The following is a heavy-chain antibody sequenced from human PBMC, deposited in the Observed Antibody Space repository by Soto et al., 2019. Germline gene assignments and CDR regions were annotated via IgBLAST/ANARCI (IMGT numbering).Heavy chain of an antibody. V-gene: IGHV1-3*01. D-gene: IGHD1-1*01. J-gene: IGHJ4*02. Sequence: QVQLVQSGAEVKKPGASVKVSCKASGYTFSNYAVHWVRQAPGQRLEWMGWINVGNGNTKCSQKFQGRVTITRDTSASTAYMELSSLRFEDTAVYYCARGGTQLWFDFWGQGTLVTVSS. CDR1: GYTFSNYA. CDR3: ARGGTQLWFDF. CDR2: INVGNGNT.